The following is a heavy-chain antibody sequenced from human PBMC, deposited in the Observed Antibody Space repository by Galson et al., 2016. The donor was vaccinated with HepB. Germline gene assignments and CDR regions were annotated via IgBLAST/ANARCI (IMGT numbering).Heavy chain of an antibody. D-gene: IGHD5-12*01. CDR1: GISLRNVW. V-gene: IGHV3-15*01. CDR3: TTWVPIVATIQDY. J-gene: IGHJ4*02. CDR2: IKSTTHGGTT. Sequence: SLRLSCAASGISLRNVWMSWVRQAPGRGLEWVGRIKSTTHGGTTDYAAPVKGRFTISRDGSKNTVYLQMNSLETEDTAVYYCTTWVPIVATIQDYWGQGTLFTVSS.